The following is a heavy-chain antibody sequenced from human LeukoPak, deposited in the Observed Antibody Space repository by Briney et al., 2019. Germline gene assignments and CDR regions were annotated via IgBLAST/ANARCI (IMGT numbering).Heavy chain of an antibody. D-gene: IGHD4-17*01. Sequence: GGSLRLSCSASGFIFTNFAMNWVRQAPGKGLQWVAGISYTGITTDYADSVKGRFTISRDNSRNTVYLQMNNLRAEDTAVYYCAKVTTVLDYWGQGTLVTVSS. CDR1: GFIFTNFA. CDR3: AKVTTVLDY. V-gene: IGHV3-23*01. CDR2: ISYTGITT. J-gene: IGHJ4*02.